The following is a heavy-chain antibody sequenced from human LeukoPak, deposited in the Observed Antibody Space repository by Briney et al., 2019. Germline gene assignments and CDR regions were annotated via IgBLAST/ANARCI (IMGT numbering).Heavy chain of an antibody. CDR1: GGSISSSSYY. Sequence: NPSETLSLTCTVSGGSISSSSYYWGWIRQPPGKGLEWIGSIYYSGSTYYNPSLKSRVTISVDTSKNQFSLKLSSVTAADTAVYYCAKSGGYSYGYPYYFDYWGQGTLVTVSS. J-gene: IGHJ4*02. CDR3: AKSGGYSYGYPYYFDY. CDR2: IYYSGST. D-gene: IGHD5-18*01. V-gene: IGHV4-39*07.